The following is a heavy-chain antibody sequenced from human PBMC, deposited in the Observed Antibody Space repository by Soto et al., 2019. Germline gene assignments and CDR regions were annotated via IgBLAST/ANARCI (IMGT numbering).Heavy chain of an antibody. CDR3: VAGSPFEY. V-gene: IGHV3-15*02. Sequence: DVQLEESGGAWVRPGWSLRLSCAGSVFIFGDAWLSWVRQAPGKGREWVGRVKRKSDGETTDYAAPVTGSFTISRDDSKPTRYLQMNSLKIEDTGIYYCVAGSPFEYWGPGTLVTVAS. CDR2: VKRKSDGETT. D-gene: IGHD1-26*01. CDR1: VFIFGDAW. J-gene: IGHJ4*02.